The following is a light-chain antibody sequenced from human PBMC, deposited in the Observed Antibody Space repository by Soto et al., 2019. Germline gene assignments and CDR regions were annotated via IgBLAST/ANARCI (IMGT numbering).Light chain of an antibody. V-gene: IGKV1-5*01. CDR2: DAS. Sequence: DIQMTQSPSTLYASVGHRVNITCRASQRSFVWLAGYQQKVGKAPKLLIYDASNLESGVPSRFSGSGSGTEFTLTISSLQPDDFATYYCQQYNSYPWTFGQGTRVEIK. CDR3: QQYNSYPWT. CDR1: QRSFVW. J-gene: IGKJ1*01.